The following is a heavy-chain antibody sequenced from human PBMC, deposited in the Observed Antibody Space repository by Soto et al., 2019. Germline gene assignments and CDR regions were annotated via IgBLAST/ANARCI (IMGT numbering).Heavy chain of an antibody. D-gene: IGHD2-2*01. CDR3: ARERYQVISDGMDV. J-gene: IGHJ6*02. CDR1: GYTLTGDY. V-gene: IGHV1-2*02. CDR2: INPQTGGT. Sequence: ASVKLSFKASGYTLTGDYIHWVREAPGQGLEWMGWINPQTGGTSYAQKFQGRVTLSRDTSINTAYLELSRLTVDDAAVYFCARERYQVISDGMDVWGQGTTVTVSS.